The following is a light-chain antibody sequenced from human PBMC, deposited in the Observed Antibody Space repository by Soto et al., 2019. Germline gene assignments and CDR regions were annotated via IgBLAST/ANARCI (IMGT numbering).Light chain of an antibody. Sequence: VRLRTQSKSLLSASTGARVTISCRMSQGISSYLAWYQQKPGKVPKLLIYAAASLQSGVPSRFSGSGSGTDFTLTISSLQPEDFATYYCPQSYSTPFTFCPGTKVD. CDR3: PQSYSTPFT. V-gene: IGKV1D-8*03. CDR2: AAA. CDR1: QGISSY. J-gene: IGKJ3*01.